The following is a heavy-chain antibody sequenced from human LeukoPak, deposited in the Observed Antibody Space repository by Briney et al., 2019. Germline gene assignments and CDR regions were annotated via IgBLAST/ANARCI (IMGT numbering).Heavy chain of an antibody. CDR2: IYYSGST. CDR1: GGSISSSSYY. CDR3: ARDSRPFGYDYVWGSYYFDY. V-gene: IGHV4-39*07. Sequence: SETLSLTCTVSGGSISSSSYYWGWIRQPPGKGLEWIGSIYYSGSTYYNPSLKSRVTISVDTSKNQFSLKLSSVTAADTAVYYCARDSRPFGYDYVWGSYYFDYWGQGTLVTVSS. J-gene: IGHJ4*02. D-gene: IGHD3-16*01.